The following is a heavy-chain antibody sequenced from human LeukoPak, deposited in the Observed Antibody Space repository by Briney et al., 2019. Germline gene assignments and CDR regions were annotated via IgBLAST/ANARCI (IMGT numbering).Heavy chain of an antibody. CDR1: GFTFSDYA. D-gene: IGHD1-7*01. J-gene: IGHJ4*02. V-gene: IGHV3-30-3*01. CDR2: ISKDGSDK. Sequence: GRSLRLSCAASGFTFSDYAMHWVRQAPGKGLEWVAVISKDGSDKYYPGSVRGRFTISRDNSKNTIYLQMDSLRAEDTAIYYCARDYWWNYDYWGQGTPVTVSS. CDR3: ARDYWWNYDY.